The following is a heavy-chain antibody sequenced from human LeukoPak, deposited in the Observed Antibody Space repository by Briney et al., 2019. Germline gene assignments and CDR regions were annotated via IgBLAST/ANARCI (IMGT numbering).Heavy chain of an antibody. D-gene: IGHD6-13*01. CDR1: GYTFTGYY. CDR2: ISAYNGNT. CDR3: ARYSSSWYSDAFDI. V-gene: IGHV1-18*04. Sequence: ASVKVSCKASGYTFTGYYMHWVRQAPGQGLEWMGWISAYNGNTNYAQKLQGRVTMTTDTSTSTAYMELRSLRSDDTAVYYCARYSSSWYSDAFDIWGQGTMVTVSS. J-gene: IGHJ3*02.